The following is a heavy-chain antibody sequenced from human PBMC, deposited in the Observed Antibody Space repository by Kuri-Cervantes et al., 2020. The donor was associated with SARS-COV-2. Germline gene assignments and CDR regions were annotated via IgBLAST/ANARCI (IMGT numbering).Heavy chain of an antibody. CDR1: GYTFTSYD. V-gene: IGHV1-8*01. CDR3: ARVKLTRIAVAGRGSYYYMDV. J-gene: IGHJ6*03. Sequence: ASVKVSCKASGYTFTSYDINWVRQATGQGLEWMGWMNPNSGNAGYAQKFQGRVTMTRDTSISTAYMELSRLRSDDTAVYYCARVKLTRIAVAGRGSYYYMDVWGKGTTVTVSS. D-gene: IGHD6-19*01. CDR2: MNPNSGNA.